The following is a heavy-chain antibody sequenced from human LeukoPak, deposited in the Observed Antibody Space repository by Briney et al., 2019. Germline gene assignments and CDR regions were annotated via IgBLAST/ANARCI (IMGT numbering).Heavy chain of an antibody. CDR1: GFTFSDYY. Sequence: GGSLRLSCAASGFTFSDYYMSWIRQAPGKGLEWVSYISSSGSTTYYADSVKGRFTISRDNSKNTLYLQMNSLRAEDTAVYYCAREISSGSYFDYWGQGTLVTVSS. CDR3: AREISSGSYFDY. D-gene: IGHD3-10*01. J-gene: IGHJ4*02. CDR2: ISSSGSTT. V-gene: IGHV3-11*01.